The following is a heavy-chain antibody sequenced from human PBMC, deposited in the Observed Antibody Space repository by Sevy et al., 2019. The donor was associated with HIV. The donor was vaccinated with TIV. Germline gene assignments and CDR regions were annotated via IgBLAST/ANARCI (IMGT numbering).Heavy chain of an antibody. V-gene: IGHV3-23*01. CDR1: GFTFSSYA. J-gene: IGHJ6*02. Sequence: GGSLRLSCAASGFTFSSYAMNWVRQAPGKGLEWVSAISGRGGSTYYGDSVEGRFTMSRDISKNTLYLQMNSLRAEDRAVYYCAKAPPGNCSSSGGPRAYYYYGLDVWGQGTTVTVSS. CDR2: ISGRGGST. CDR3: AKAPPGNCSSSGGPRAYYYYGLDV. D-gene: IGHD2-2*01.